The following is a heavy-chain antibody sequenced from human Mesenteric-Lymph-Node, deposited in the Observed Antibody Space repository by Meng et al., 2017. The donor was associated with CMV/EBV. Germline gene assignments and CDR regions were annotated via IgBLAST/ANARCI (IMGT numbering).Heavy chain of an antibody. CDR1: GFTFDDYA. CDR3: ASLSTEDAFDI. Sequence: GESLKISCAASGFTFDDYAMHWVRQAPGKGLEWVSLISWDGGSTYYADSVKGRFTISRDNAKNSLYLQMNSLRAEDTALYYCASLSTEDAFDIWGQGTMVTVSS. J-gene: IGHJ3*02. D-gene: IGHD5/OR15-5a*01. CDR2: ISWDGGST. V-gene: IGHV3-43D*03.